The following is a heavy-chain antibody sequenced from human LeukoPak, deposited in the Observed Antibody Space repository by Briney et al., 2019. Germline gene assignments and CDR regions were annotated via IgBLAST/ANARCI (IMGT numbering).Heavy chain of an antibody. CDR2: ISGSGDST. Sequence: GGSLRLSCAASGFTFSSYAMGWVRQAPGKGLEWVSAISGSGDSTYYADPVKGRFTISRDNSKNMLYLQMSSLRAEDTAVYYCATEARQVSGIVSARDYWGQGTLVTVSS. V-gene: IGHV3-23*01. D-gene: IGHD6-13*01. CDR3: ATEARQVSGIVSARDY. J-gene: IGHJ4*02. CDR1: GFTFSSYA.